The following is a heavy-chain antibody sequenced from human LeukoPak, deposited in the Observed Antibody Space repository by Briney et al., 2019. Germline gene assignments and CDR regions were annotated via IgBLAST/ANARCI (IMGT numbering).Heavy chain of an antibody. J-gene: IGHJ5*02. CDR1: GFTFSSYG. V-gene: IGHV3-30*03. CDR3: ARDRRIQLWPHNWFDP. Sequence: GRSLRLSCAASGFTFSSYGMHWVRQAPGKGLECVAVISYDGSNKYYADSVKGRFTISRDNSKNTLYLQMNSLRAEDTAVYYCARDRRIQLWPHNWFDPWGQGTLVTVSS. CDR2: ISYDGSNK. D-gene: IGHD5-18*01.